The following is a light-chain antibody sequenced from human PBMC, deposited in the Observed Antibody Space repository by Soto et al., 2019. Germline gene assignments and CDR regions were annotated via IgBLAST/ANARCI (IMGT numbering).Light chain of an antibody. J-gene: IGKJ4*01. V-gene: IGKV1-39*01. CDR1: QSISSY. CDR3: QQSYSTPLT. CDR2: GAS. Sequence: DIQMTPSPSSLSASVGDRVTITCRASQSISSYLNWYQQKPGKAPNLLIYGASSLQSGVPSRFSGSGSGTDFTLTISSLQPEDFATYYCQQSYSTPLTFGGGTKVEIK.